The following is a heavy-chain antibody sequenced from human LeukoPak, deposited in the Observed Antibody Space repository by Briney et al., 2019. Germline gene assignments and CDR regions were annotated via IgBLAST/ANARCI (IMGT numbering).Heavy chain of an antibody. J-gene: IGHJ4*02. Sequence: GGSLRLSCAASGFTFSSYAMHWVRQAPGKGLEWVAVISYDGSNKYYADSVKGRFTISRGNSKNTLYLQMNSLRAEDTAVYYCARGSRGLDDSDYFDYWGQGTLVTVSS. CDR1: GFTFSSYA. CDR2: ISYDGSNK. CDR3: ARGSRGLDDSDYFDY. V-gene: IGHV3-30-3*01. D-gene: IGHD2-21*02.